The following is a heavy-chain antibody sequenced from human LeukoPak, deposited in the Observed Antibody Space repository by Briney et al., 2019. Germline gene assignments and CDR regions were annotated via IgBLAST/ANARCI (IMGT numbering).Heavy chain of an antibody. J-gene: IGHJ4*02. CDR1: GYSISSGYY. V-gene: IGHV4-61*01. Sequence: SETLSLTCTVSGYSISSGYYWSWIRQPPGKGLEWIGYIYYSGNTNYNPSLKSRVTISVDTSKNQFSLKLSSVTAADTAVYYCAVKSGDYYFDYWGQGTLVTVSS. CDR3: AVKSGDYYFDY. D-gene: IGHD3-10*01. CDR2: IYYSGNT.